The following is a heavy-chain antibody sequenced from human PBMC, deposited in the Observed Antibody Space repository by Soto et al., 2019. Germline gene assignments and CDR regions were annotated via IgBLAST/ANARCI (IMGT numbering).Heavy chain of an antibody. J-gene: IGHJ4*02. CDR2: IYYSGST. D-gene: IGHD3-22*01. V-gene: IGHV4-31*03. CDR3: ARDSADSSGYYLDY. CDR1: GGSISSGGYY. Sequence: SETLSLTCTVSGGSISSGGYYWSWIRQHPGKGLEWIGYIYYSGSTYYNPSLKSRVTISVDTSKNQFSLKLSSVTAADTAVYYCARDSADSSGYYLDYWGQGTLVTVSS.